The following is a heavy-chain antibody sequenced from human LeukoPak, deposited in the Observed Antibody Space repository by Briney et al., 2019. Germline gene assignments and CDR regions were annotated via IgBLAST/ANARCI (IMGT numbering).Heavy chain of an antibody. Sequence: PGGSLRLSCAASGFTFSSYAMHWVRQAPGKGLEWVAVISYDGSNKYYADSVKGRFTISRDNSKNTLFLQMNSLRAEDTAVYYCAKDSHTSGWDNWFDPWGQGTLVTVSS. CDR3: AKDSHTSGWDNWFDP. J-gene: IGHJ5*02. D-gene: IGHD6-19*01. CDR2: ISYDGSNK. CDR1: GFTFSSYA. V-gene: IGHV3-30-3*01.